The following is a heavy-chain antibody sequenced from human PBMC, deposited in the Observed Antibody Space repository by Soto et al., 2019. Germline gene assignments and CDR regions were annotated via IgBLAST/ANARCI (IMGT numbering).Heavy chain of an antibody. CDR3: ARGREAARLVYYYYYMDV. V-gene: IGHV4-34*01. D-gene: IGHD6-6*01. Sequence: SETLSLTCAVYGGSFSGYYWSWIRQPPGKGLEWIGEINQSGSTKYNPSLKSRVTISVGTSKNQFSLKLSSVTAADTAVYYCARGREAARLVYYYYYMDVWGQGTTVTVSS. CDR1: GGSFSGYY. CDR2: INQSGST. J-gene: IGHJ6*02.